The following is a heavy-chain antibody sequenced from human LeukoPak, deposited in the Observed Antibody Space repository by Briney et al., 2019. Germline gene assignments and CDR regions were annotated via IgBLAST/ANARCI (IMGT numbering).Heavy chain of an antibody. J-gene: IGHJ4*02. CDR1: GVIFSSFA. CDR2: LSGLGYRT. CDR3: TTEIHYYYDSSGYPNGRDY. V-gene: IGHV3-23*01. D-gene: IGHD3-22*01. Sequence: GGSLRLSCAPSGVIFSSFAMGWVRRAPGKGLEWVSGLSGLGYRTHYADSVKGRFTISRDNSQNMLCLQMNSLKTEDTAVYYCTTEIHYYYDSSGYPNGRDYWGQGTLVTVSS.